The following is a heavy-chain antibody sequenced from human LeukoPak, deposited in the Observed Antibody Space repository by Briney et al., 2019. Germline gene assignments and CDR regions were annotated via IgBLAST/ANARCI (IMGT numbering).Heavy chain of an antibody. CDR1: GYTFTDYF. J-gene: IGHJ4*02. D-gene: IGHD3-16*01. CDR3: ARSIRKLGDYGGY. Sequence: EASVKVSCKASGYTFTDYFIHWVRQAPGQGLEWMGWINPNSGGTNYAQKFQGRVTMTRDTSISTAYMELSRLRSDDTAVYYCARSIRKLGDYGGYWGQGTLVTVSS. CDR2: INPNSGGT. V-gene: IGHV1-2*02.